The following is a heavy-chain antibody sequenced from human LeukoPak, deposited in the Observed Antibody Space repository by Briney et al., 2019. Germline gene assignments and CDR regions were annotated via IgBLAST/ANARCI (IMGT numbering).Heavy chain of an antibody. Sequence: PGGSLRLSCAASGFTFSSYAMSWVRQAPGRGLEWVSAISGSGGSTYYADSVKGRFTISRDNSKNTLYLQMNSLRAEDTAVYYRAKEDSIELDFDYWGQGTLVTVSS. D-gene: IGHD2-8*01. CDR1: GFTFSSYA. V-gene: IGHV3-23*01. CDR2: ISGSGGST. CDR3: AKEDSIELDFDY. J-gene: IGHJ4*02.